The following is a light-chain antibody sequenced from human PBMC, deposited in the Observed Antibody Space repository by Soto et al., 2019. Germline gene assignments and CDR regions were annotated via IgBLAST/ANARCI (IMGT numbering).Light chain of an antibody. V-gene: IGKV3-15*01. CDR2: AAS. J-gene: IGKJ5*01. CDR3: QQYNNWIT. CDR1: QSVSIN. Sequence: EIVMTQSPATLSVSPGERATLSCRASQSVSINLAWYQQKPGQAPRLLIYAASTRATGIPARFSGSGSGTEFALTISSLQSEDFAVYYCQQYNNWITFGQGTRLEIK.